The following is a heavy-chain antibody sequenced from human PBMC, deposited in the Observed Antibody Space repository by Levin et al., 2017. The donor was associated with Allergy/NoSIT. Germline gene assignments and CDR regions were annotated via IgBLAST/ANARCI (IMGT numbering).Heavy chain of an antibody. CDR1: GFPLTTSGVA. D-gene: IGHD1-1*01. J-gene: IGHJ4*02. Sequence: SGPTLVKPTQTLTLTCSFSGFPLTTSGVAVGWIRQPPGKALEWLALIYWDDNKRYSPSLRSRLTITKDTSRNQVLLIMTKMDPVDTATYYCARWKGGFDYWGQGTLVIVSS. CDR2: IYWDDNK. V-gene: IGHV2-5*02. CDR3: ARWKGGFDY.